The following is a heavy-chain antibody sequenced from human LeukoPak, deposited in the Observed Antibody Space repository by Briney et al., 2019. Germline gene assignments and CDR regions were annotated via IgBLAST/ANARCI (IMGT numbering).Heavy chain of an antibody. CDR3: AREYGDLYIVYYYYYMDV. CDR1: GYSISSGYY. Sequence: SETLSLTCTVSGYSISSGYYWGWIRQPPGKGLEWIGSIYHSGSTYYNPSLKSRVTISVDTSKNQFSLKLSSVTAADTAVYYCAREYGDLYIVYYYYYMDVWGRGTTVTISS. V-gene: IGHV4-38-2*02. D-gene: IGHD3-16*02. CDR2: IYHSGST. J-gene: IGHJ6*03.